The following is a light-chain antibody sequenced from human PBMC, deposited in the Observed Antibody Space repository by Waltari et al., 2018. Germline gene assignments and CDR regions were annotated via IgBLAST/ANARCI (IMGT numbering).Light chain of an antibody. V-gene: IGKV3-15*01. J-gene: IGKJ1*01. CDR3: QQYNNWT. CDR1: QSVSSN. Sequence: IVLTQSPATLSVSPGERATRYCRASQSVSSNVAWYQQNPGQAPRLLIFDASTRAPGIPARFSGSGSGTEFTLTISSRQSEDFDVYYCQQYNNWTFGQGTKVEIK. CDR2: DAS.